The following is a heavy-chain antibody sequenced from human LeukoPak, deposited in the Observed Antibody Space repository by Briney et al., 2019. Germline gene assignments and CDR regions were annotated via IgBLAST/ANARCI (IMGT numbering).Heavy chain of an antibody. J-gene: IGHJ5*02. V-gene: IGHV3-7*03. D-gene: IGHD3-10*01. CDR1: EFIFSDYW. CDR3: ARDNGGWFDT. Sequence: GGSLRLSCVASEFIFSDYWMSWVRQAPGKGLEWVANIKQGGREEKYVSSVKGRFAVSRDDAKSTLYLQMDSLSGDDTAVYYCARDNGGWFDTWGRGTLVTVPS. CDR2: IKQGGREE.